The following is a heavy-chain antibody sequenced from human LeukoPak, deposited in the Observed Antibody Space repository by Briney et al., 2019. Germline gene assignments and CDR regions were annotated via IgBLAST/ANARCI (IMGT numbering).Heavy chain of an antibody. CDR2: IIPILGIA. CDR1: GGTFSSYA. D-gene: IGHD4-17*01. Sequence: ASVKVSCKASGGTFSSYAISWVRQAPGQGLEWMGRIIPILGIANYAQKFQGRVTITADKSTSTAYMELSSLRSEDTAVYYCARDGRIGYGDYGYYGMDVWGQGTTVTVSS. CDR3: ARDGRIGYGDYGYYGMDV. V-gene: IGHV1-69*04. J-gene: IGHJ6*02.